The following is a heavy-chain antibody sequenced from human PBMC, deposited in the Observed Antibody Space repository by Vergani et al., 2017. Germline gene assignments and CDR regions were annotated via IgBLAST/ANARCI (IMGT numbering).Heavy chain of an antibody. D-gene: IGHD3-22*01. Sequence: EVQLVESGGGLVKPGGSLRLSCAASGFTFSSYSMNWVRQAPGKGLEWVSSISSSSSYITYADSVKGRFTISIDNDKNSRYLQMNSLRAEDTAVYYCARDRYDSGGYFVPLDYWGQGTLVTVSS. V-gene: IGHV3-21*01. CDR3: ARDRYDSGGYFVPLDY. CDR2: ISSSSSYI. J-gene: IGHJ4*02. CDR1: GFTFSSYS.